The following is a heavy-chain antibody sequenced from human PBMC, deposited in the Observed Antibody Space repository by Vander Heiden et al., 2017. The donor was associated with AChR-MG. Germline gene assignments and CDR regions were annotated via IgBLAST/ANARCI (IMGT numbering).Heavy chain of an antibody. CDR3: AREGIAAAGQNDAFDI. V-gene: IGHV3-30-3*01. J-gene: IGHJ3*02. CDR1: GFTVSSHA. D-gene: IGHD6-13*01. CDR2: ISNDGSNK. Sequence: QAQLVESGGGVVQPGRSLRLSCAASGFTVSSHAMHWVRPAPGKGLGWVAVISNDGSNKYYADSVKGRFTISRDNSKNTLYLEMNSLRAEDTAVYYCAREGIAAAGQNDAFDIWGQGTMVTVSS.